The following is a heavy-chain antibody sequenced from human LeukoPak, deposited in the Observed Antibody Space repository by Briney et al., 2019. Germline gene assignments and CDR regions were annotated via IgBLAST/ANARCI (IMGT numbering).Heavy chain of an antibody. CDR2: IYYSGST. V-gene: IGHV4-59*01. J-gene: IGHJ6*02. CDR3: ARQRYYYYGMDV. Sequence: SETLSLTCTVSGGSISSYYWSWIRQPPGKGLEWIGYIYYSGSTNYNPSLKSRVTISVDTSKNQFSLKLSSVTAADAAVYYCARQRYYYYGMDVWGQGTAVTVSS. CDR1: GGSISSYY.